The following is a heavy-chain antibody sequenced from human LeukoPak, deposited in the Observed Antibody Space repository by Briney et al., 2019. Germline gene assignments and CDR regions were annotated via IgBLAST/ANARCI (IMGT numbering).Heavy chain of an antibody. CDR1: GLTFSDAW. V-gene: IGHV3-15*01. J-gene: IGHJ4*02. CDR3: VTYRGWDLLGGEL. CDR2: IRSSPDGGTP. D-gene: IGHD2-8*02. Sequence: GGSLRLSCAASGLTFSDAWMSWVRQAPGKGLEWLGRIRSSPDGGTPDYAAPAKARMAIWRDESINPLYLQMETLRIEDAAVYYCVTYRGWDLLGGELWGQGTLVTVSS.